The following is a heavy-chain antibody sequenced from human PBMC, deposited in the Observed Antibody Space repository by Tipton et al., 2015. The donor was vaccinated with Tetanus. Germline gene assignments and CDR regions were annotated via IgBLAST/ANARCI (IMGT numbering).Heavy chain of an antibody. CDR2: IIPIFGTA. V-gene: IGHV1-69*01. D-gene: IGHD5-24*01. Sequence: QLVQSGAEVKKPGSSVKVSCKASGGTFSSYAISWVRQAPGQGLEWMGGIIPIFGTANYAQKFQGRVTITADESTSTAYMGLSSLRSEDTAVYYCARSSGDGYGSGYYGMDVWGQGTTVTVSS. J-gene: IGHJ6*02. CDR3: ARSSGDGYGSGYYGMDV. CDR1: GGTFSSYA.